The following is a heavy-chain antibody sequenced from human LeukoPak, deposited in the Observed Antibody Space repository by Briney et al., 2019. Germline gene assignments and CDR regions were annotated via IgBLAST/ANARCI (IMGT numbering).Heavy chain of an antibody. CDR3: ARAHSSSWYGAGAPVDY. CDR2: ISAYNGNT. V-gene: IGHV1-18*01. Sequence: ASVKVSCKASGYTFTSYGISWVRQAPGQGLEWMGWISAYNGNTNYAQKFQGRVTMTRDTSISTAYMELSRLRSDDTAVYYCARAHSSSWYGAGAPVDYWGQGTLVTVSS. J-gene: IGHJ4*02. D-gene: IGHD6-13*01. CDR1: GYTFTSYG.